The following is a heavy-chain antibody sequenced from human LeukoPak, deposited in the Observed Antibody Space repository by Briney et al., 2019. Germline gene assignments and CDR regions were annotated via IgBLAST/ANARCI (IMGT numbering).Heavy chain of an antibody. CDR3: ARDQAGIAVGFDH. CDR1: GGSISSGSYY. Sequence: SQTLSLTCTVSGGSISSGSYYWSWIRQPAGKGLEWIGRIYTSGSTNYNPSLKSRVTISVDTSKNQFSLKLSSVTAADTAGYLWARDQAGIAVGFDHWGQGNPVNVPS. V-gene: IGHV4-61*02. CDR2: IYTSGST. D-gene: IGHD6-19*01. J-gene: IGHJ4*02.